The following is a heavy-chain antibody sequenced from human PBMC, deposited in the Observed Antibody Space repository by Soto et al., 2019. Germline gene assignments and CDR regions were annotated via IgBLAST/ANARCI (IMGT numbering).Heavy chain of an antibody. CDR2: TDHRPKWYT. J-gene: IGHJ4*02. D-gene: IGHD2-8*02. V-gene: IGHV6-1*01. Sequence: SHTLSLSCAISGDIVSSNNEAWNKIRQSPSIVVECKCRTDHRPKWYTGYAVSVRSRITINPDTPKNQFSLQLSSVTPEDTAVDYSTGQSVGGPIDYWGQATPVTVAS. CDR3: TGQSVGGPIDY. CDR1: GDIVSSNNEA.